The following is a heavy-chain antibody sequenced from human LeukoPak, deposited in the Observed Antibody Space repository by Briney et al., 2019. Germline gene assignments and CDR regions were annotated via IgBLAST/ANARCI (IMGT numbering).Heavy chain of an antibody. D-gene: IGHD1-26*01. CDR3: AKGTSGGTGDY. V-gene: IGHV3-23*01. CDR2: ISGSGGST. CDR1: GFTFSSYA. Sequence: WGSLRLSCASSGFTFSSYAMSWVRQAPGKGLEWVSTISGSGGSTYYADSVKGRFIISRDTSKNTPYLQMNSLRVEDTAVYYCAKGTSGGTGDYWGQGTLVTVSS. J-gene: IGHJ4*02.